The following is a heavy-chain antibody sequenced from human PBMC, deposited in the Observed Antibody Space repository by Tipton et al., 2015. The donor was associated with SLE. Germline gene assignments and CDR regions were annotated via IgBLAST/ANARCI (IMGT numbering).Heavy chain of an antibody. J-gene: IGHJ3*02. D-gene: IGHD6-13*01. CDR2: IRSKAYGGTT. Sequence: RSLRLSCTASGFTFGDYAMSWVRQAPGKGLEWVGFIRSKAYGGTTEYAASVKGRFTISRDDSKSIAYLQMNSLKTEDTAVYYCTIGRVYSSSWSGHDAFDIWGQGTMVTVAS. V-gene: IGHV3-49*04. CDR1: GFTFGDYA. CDR3: TIGRVYSSSWSGHDAFDI.